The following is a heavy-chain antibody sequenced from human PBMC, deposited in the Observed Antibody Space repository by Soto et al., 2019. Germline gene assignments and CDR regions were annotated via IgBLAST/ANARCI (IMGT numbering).Heavy chain of an antibody. CDR3: ARDRSSSSPYYYYYYMDV. D-gene: IGHD6-6*01. CDR2: ISSSSSYI. V-gene: IGHV3-21*01. J-gene: IGHJ6*03. Sequence: GGSLRLSCAASGFTFSSYSMNWVRQAPGKGLEWVSSISSSSSYIYYADSVKGRFTISRDNAKNSLYLQMNSLRAEDTAVYYCARDRSSSSPYYYYYYMDVWGKGTTVTVSS. CDR1: GFTFSSYS.